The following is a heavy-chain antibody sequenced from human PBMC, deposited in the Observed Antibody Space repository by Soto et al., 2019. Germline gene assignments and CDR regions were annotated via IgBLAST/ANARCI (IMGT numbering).Heavy chain of an antibody. D-gene: IGHD3-9*01. V-gene: IGHV5-51*01. CDR2: IYPGDSDT. J-gene: IGHJ5*02. CDR1: GYSFTSYW. CDR3: ARSPTRDILTGYVQSEGWFDP. Sequence: LGESLKISCKGSGYSFTSYWIGWVCQMPGKGLEWMGIIYPGDSDTRYSPSFQGQVTISADKSISTAYLQWSSLKASDTAMYYCARSPTRDILTGYVQSEGWFDPWGQGTLVTVSS.